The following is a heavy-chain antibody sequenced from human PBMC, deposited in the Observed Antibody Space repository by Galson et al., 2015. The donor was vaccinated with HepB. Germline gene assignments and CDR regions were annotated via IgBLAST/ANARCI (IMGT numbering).Heavy chain of an antibody. CDR1: GFTFSSYA. CDR2: ISGSGGST. J-gene: IGHJ3*02. CDR3: AKDGGGISSGWEPDDPRDAFDI. D-gene: IGHD6-19*01. V-gene: IGHV3-23*01. Sequence: SLRLSCAASGFTFSSYAMSWVRQAPGKGLEWVSAISGSGGSTYYADSVKGRFTISRDNSKNTLYLQMNSLRAEDTAVYYCAKDGGGISSGWEPDDPRDAFDIWGQGTMVTVSS.